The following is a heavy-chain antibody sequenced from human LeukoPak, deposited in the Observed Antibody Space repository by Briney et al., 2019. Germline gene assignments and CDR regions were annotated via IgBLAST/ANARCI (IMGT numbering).Heavy chain of an antibody. V-gene: IGHV1-69*04. CDR3: ARASLYSNRYYGMDV. CDR1: GGTFSSYA. D-gene: IGHD6-13*01. J-gene: IGHJ6*02. Sequence: ASVKVSCKASGGTFSSYAISWVRQAPGQGLEWMGRIIPILGIANYAQKFQGRVTITADKSTSTAYMELSSLRSVDTAVYYCARASLYSNRYYGMDVWGQGTTVTVSS. CDR2: IIPILGIA.